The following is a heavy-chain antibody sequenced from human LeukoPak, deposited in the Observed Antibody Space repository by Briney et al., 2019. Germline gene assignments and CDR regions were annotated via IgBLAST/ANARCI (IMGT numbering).Heavy chain of an antibody. Sequence: GESLKIPCKGSGYRFTSYSSAWLRKMPGKGLEWMGIIYPGDSDTRYSPSFQGQVTISADKSISTAYLQWSSLKASDTAMYYCAREGLGYDSSGYYNPGYWGQGTLVTVSS. CDR2: IYPGDSDT. V-gene: IGHV5-51*01. CDR1: GYRFTSYS. D-gene: IGHD3-22*01. J-gene: IGHJ4*02. CDR3: AREGLGYDSSGYYNPGY.